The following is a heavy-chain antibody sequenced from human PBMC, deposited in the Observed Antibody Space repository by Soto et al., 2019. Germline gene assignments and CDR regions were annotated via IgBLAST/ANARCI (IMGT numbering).Heavy chain of an antibody. Sequence: PSETLSLTCTVSGGSISSGGYYWSWIRQHPGKGLEWIGYIYYSGSTYYNPSLKSRVTISVDTSKNQFSLKLSSVTAADTAVYYCAREEVAAAGSTNWFDPWGQGTLVTVSS. CDR1: GGSISSGGYY. CDR3: AREEVAAAGSTNWFDP. CDR2: IYYSGST. D-gene: IGHD6-13*01. J-gene: IGHJ5*02. V-gene: IGHV4-31*03.